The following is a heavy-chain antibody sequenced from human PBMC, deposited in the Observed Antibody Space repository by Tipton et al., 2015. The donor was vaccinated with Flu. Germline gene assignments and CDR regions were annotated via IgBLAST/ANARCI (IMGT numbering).Heavy chain of an antibody. Sequence: CAASGFTFSSYAMSWVRQAPGKGLEWVSATSGSGGSTYYADSVKGRFTISRDNSKNTLYLQMNSLRAEDTAVYYCAKDGVQGVGWLVFENVFDYWGQGTLVTVSS. J-gene: IGHJ4*02. V-gene: IGHV3-23*01. D-gene: IGHD6-19*01. CDR3: AKDGVQGVGWLVFENVFDY. CDR1: GFTFSSYA. CDR2: TSGSGGST.